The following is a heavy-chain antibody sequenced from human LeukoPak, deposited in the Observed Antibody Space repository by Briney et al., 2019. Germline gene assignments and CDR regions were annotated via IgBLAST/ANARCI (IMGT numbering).Heavy chain of an antibody. V-gene: IGHV4-30-4*08. CDR2: ICYSGST. J-gene: IGHJ3*02. D-gene: IGHD1-26*01. Sequence: SQTLSLTWTVSGGSISSGDYYWSWIRQPPGKGLEWIGYICYSGSTYYNPSLKSRVTISVDTSKNHFPLKLSSVTAADTAVYYCARVGGSYPPAGAFDIWGQGTMVTVSS. CDR1: GGSISSGDYY. CDR3: ARVGGSYPPAGAFDI.